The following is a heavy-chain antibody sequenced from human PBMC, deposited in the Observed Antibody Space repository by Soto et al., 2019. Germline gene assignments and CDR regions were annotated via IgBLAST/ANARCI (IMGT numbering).Heavy chain of an antibody. J-gene: IGHJ6*02. Sequence: SETLSLTCAVYGGSFSGYYWSWIRQPPGKGLEWIGEINHSGSTNYNPSLKSRVTISVDTSKNQFSLKLSTVSAADTAVYYCARGRYFDWSYYYYYYGMDVWGQGTTVTVSS. CDR2: INHSGST. D-gene: IGHD3-9*01. V-gene: IGHV4-34*01. CDR3: ARGRYFDWSYYYYYYGMDV. CDR1: GGSFSGYY.